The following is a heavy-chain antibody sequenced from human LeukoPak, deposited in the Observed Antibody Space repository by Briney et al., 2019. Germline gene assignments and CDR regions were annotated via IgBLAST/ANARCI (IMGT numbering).Heavy chain of an antibody. CDR3: ARGFGDSSGYYFGYFDY. D-gene: IGHD3-22*01. CDR2: IYSGGST. Sequence: PGGSLRLSCAASGFTVSSNYMSWVRQAPGKGLEWVSVIYSGGSTYYADSVKGRFTISRDNSKNTLYLQMNSLRAEDTAVYYCARGFGDSSGYYFGYFDYWGQGTLVTVSS. J-gene: IGHJ4*02. CDR1: GFTVSSNY. V-gene: IGHV3-66*01.